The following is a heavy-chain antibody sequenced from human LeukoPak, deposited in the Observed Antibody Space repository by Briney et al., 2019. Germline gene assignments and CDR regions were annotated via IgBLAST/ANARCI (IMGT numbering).Heavy chain of an antibody. Sequence: PSETLSLTCAVYGGSFSGYYWSWIRQPPGKGLEWIGYISYSGSTNYNPSLKSRITMSLDTSKNQFSLKLSSVTAADTAAYYCARDRYGRPVDYWGQGTLVTVSS. D-gene: IGHD5-18*01. J-gene: IGHJ4*02. CDR2: ISYSGST. CDR3: ARDRYGRPVDY. V-gene: IGHV4-34*10. CDR1: GGSFSGYY.